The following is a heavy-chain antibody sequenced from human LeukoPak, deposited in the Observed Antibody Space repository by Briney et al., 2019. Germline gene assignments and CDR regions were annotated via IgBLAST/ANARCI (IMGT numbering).Heavy chain of an antibody. J-gene: IGHJ5*02. Sequence: SETLSLTCAVYGGSFSGYYWSWIRQPPGKGLEWIGEINHSGSTNYNPSLKSRVTISVDTSKNQFSLKLSSVTAADMAVYYCARIAMNWFDPWGQGTLVTVSS. CDR1: GGSFSGYY. CDR2: INHSGST. CDR3: ARIAMNWFDP. V-gene: IGHV4-34*01.